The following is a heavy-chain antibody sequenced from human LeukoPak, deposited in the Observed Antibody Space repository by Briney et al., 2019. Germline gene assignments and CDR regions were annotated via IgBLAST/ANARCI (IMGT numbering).Heavy chain of an antibody. D-gene: IGHD5-18*01. Sequence: SETLSLTCAVYGGSFSGYYWSWIRQPPGKGLEWIGEINHSGSTNYNPSLKSRVTISVDTSKNQFSLKLSSVTAAGTAVYYCARSSGGELWAKYFFDYWGQGTLVTVSS. CDR3: ARSSGGELWAKYFFDY. CDR2: INHSGST. CDR1: GGSFSGYY. J-gene: IGHJ4*02. V-gene: IGHV4-34*01.